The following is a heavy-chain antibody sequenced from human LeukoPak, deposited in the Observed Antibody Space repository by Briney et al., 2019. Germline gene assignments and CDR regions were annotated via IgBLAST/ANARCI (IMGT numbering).Heavy chain of an antibody. CDR3: ARGYCSGGSCYSYYYYNYMDV. J-gene: IGHJ6*03. CDR2: IFYVGST. CDR1: GGSISSRNNY. V-gene: IGHV4-39*07. D-gene: IGHD2-15*01. Sequence: PSETLSLTCTVSGGSISSRNNYWGWIRQPPGKGLEWIGSIFYVGSTYYNPSLKSRVTISVDTSKNQFSLKLSSVTAADTAVYYCARGYCSGGSCYSYYYYNYMDVWGKGTTVTVSS.